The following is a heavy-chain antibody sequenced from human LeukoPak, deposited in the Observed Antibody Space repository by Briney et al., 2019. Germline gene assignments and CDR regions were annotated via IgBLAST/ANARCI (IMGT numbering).Heavy chain of an antibody. D-gene: IGHD3-22*01. CDR3: ATDRDSSGYYLTPSDY. Sequence: ASVTVSCTVSGYTLTELSMHWVRQAPGKGLEWMGGFDPEDGETIYAQKFQGRVTMTEDTSTDTAYMELSSLRSEDTAVYYCATDRDSSGYYLTPSDYWGQGTLVTVSS. V-gene: IGHV1-24*01. J-gene: IGHJ4*02. CDR2: FDPEDGET. CDR1: GYTLTELS.